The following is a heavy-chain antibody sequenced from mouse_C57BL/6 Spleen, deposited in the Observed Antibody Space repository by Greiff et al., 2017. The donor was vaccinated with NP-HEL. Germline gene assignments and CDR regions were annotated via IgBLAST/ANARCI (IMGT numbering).Heavy chain of an antibody. CDR2: IYPRSGNT. V-gene: IGHV1-81*01. CDR1: GYTFTSYG. J-gene: IGHJ2*01. Sequence: VQVVESGAELARPGASVKLSCKASGYTFTSYGISWVKQRTGQGLEWIGEIYPRSGNTYYNEKFKGKATLTADKSSSTAYMELRSLTSEDSAVYFCARYRDYDHFDYWGQGTTLTVSS. CDR3: ARYRDYDHFDY. D-gene: IGHD2-4*01.